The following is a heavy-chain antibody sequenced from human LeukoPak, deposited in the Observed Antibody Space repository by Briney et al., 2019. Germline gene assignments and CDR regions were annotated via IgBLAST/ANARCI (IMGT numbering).Heavy chain of an antibody. D-gene: IGHD1-26*01. CDR2: ISGSGGST. CDR3: AKGGELLAAFDY. V-gene: IGHV3-23*01. J-gene: IGHJ4*02. Sequence: GGSLRLSCAASGFTFSSYGMHWVRQAPGKGLEWVSAISGSGGSTYYADSVKGRFTISRDNSKNTLYLQMNSLRAEDTAVYYCAKGGELLAAFDYWGQGTLVTVSS. CDR1: GFTFSSYG.